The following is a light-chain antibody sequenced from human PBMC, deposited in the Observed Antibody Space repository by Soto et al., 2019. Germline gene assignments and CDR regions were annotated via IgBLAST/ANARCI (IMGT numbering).Light chain of an antibody. CDR3: QQYKVYPYT. V-gene: IGKV1-5*01. CDR1: QSLTGR. Sequence: DIQMTQSPSTLSASIGDRVTLTCRASQSLTGRLAWYQQKPGRPPKLLNNDVSILESGVPSRFSGSESGTEFTLTIRSLRPDDFATFCCQQYKVYPYTFGQGTRLDI. CDR2: DVS. J-gene: IGKJ2*01.